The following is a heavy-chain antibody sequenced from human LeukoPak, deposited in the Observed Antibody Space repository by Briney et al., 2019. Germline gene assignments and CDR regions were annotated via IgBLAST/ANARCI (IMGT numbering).Heavy chain of an antibody. Sequence: GGSLRLSCAASGFTFSTCSMNWVPQAPGKGLEWVSSISSSSSYISYADSVKGRFTISRDNAKNSLYLQMNSLRAEDTAVYYCARGGLRHYYYYYRDVWGKGTTVTVSS. CDR1: GFTFSTCS. CDR2: ISSSSSYI. CDR3: ARGGLRHYYYYYRDV. J-gene: IGHJ6*03. V-gene: IGHV3-21*01. D-gene: IGHD4-17*01.